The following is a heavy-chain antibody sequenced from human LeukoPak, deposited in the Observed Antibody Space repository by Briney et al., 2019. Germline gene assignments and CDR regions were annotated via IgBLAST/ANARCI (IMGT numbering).Heavy chain of an antibody. CDR2: INSDGINT. D-gene: IGHD3-3*01. V-gene: IGHV3-74*01. CDR1: GFTFSNYW. J-gene: IGHJ4*02. CDR3: AGHFGAWHYFDY. Sequence: PGGSLRLSCAASGFTFSNYWMHWVRQAPGKGLVWVSRINSDGINTSYADSVKGRFTISRDNAKNTLNLQMNSLRAEDTAVYYCAGHFGAWHYFDYWGQGTQVTVSS.